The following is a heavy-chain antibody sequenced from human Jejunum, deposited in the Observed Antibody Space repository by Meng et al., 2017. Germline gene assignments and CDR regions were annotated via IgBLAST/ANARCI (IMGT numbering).Heavy chain of an antibody. CDR1: GDSIGDSNW. CDR2: IYHTGST. J-gene: IGHJ5*02. D-gene: IGHD5-12*01. CDR3: ARDLLGPAIAASGYFDP. Sequence: QGELQESGPGLGRPSGPLSLPCAVPGDSIGDSNWWSWVRQPPGKGLEWIGEIYHTGSTNYNPSLKSRVTMSLDKSKNQFFLDLTSVTAADTAVYYCARDLLGPAIAASGYFDPWGQGTLVTVSS. V-gene: IGHV4-4*02.